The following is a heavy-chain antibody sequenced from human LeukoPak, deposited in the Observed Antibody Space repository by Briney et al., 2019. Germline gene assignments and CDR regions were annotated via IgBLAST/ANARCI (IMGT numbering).Heavy chain of an antibody. CDR2: IIPIFGTA. J-gene: IGHJ4*02. Sequence: ASVKVSCKASGGTFSSYAISWVRQAPGQGLEWMGGIIPIFGTANYAQKFQGRVTITTDESTSTAYMELCSLRSEDTAVYYCARAIGDYVYFDYWGQGTLVTVSS. D-gene: IGHD4-17*01. V-gene: IGHV1-69*05. CDR1: GGTFSSYA. CDR3: ARAIGDYVYFDY.